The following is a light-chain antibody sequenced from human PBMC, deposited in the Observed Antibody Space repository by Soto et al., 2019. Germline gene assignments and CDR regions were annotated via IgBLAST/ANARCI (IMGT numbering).Light chain of an antibody. Sequence: EIVLTQSPGTLSLSPGERATLSCRASQSVSSTYLAWYQQKPGQAPRLLIYGASSRATGIPARISGSGSGADFTLTINSLQSEDFAVYYCQQYKSWPTFGQGTKV. V-gene: IGKV3-20*01. CDR2: GAS. J-gene: IGKJ1*01. CDR3: QQYKSWPT. CDR1: QSVSSTY.